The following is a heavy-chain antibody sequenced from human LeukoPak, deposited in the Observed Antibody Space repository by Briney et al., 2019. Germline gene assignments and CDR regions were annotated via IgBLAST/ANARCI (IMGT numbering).Heavy chain of an antibody. CDR2: ISAYNGNT. CDR3: ARRYCSSTSCHNWFDP. D-gene: IGHD2-2*01. CDR1: GYTFTSYG. V-gene: IGHV1-18*01. J-gene: IGHJ5*02. Sequence: ASVKVSCKASGYTFTSYGNSWVRQAPGQGLEWMGWISAYNGNTNYAQKLQGRVTMTTDTSTSTAYMELRSLRSDDTAVYYCARRYCSSTSCHNWFDPWGQGTLVTVSS.